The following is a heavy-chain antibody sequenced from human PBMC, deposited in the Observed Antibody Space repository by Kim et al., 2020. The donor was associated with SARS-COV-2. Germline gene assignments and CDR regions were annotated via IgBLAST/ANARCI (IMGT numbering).Heavy chain of an antibody. Sequence: SLKSRVTISVATSKNQFSLKLSSVTAADTAVYYCARHTGSIVGATPWFDPWGQGTLVTVSS. CDR3: ARHTGSIVGATPWFDP. V-gene: IGHV4-59*08. J-gene: IGHJ5*02. D-gene: IGHD1-26*01.